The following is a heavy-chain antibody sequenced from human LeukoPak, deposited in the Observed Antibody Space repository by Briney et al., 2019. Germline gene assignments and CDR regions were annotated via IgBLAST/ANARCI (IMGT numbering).Heavy chain of an antibody. D-gene: IGHD6-19*01. Sequence: ASVKVSCKASGYTFTGYYMHWVRQAPGQGLEWMGRINPNSGGTNYAQKFQGRVTMTRDTSISTAYMELSRLRSDDMAVYYCARDSSGRYYHYWGQGTLVTVSS. V-gene: IGHV1-2*06. J-gene: IGHJ4*02. CDR3: ARDSSGRYYHY. CDR1: GYTFTGYY. CDR2: INPNSGGT.